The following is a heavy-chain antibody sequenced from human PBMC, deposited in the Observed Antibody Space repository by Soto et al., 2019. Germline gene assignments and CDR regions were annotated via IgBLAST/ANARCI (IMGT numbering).Heavy chain of an antibody. CDR2: IIPIFGTA. Sequence: GASVKVSCKASGGTFSGYAISWVRQAPGQGLEWMGEIIPIFGTANYAQKFQGRVTITADKSTSTAYMELSSLRSEDTAVYYCARILGHCSSTSCHDYWGQGTLVTVSS. V-gene: IGHV1-69*06. J-gene: IGHJ4*02. D-gene: IGHD2-2*01. CDR3: ARILGHCSSTSCHDY. CDR1: GGTFSGYA.